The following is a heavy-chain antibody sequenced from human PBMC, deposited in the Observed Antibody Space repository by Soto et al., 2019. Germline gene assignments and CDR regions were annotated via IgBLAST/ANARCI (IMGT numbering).Heavy chain of an antibody. J-gene: IGHJ6*02. CDR2: INPSGGST. CDR3: ARDTTGLTPFPRPNPYGMDV. V-gene: IGHV1-46*01. CDR1: GYTFTSYY. D-gene: IGHD1-1*01. Sequence: RASVKVSCKASGYTFTSYYMHWVRQAPGQGLEWMGIINPSGGSTSYAQKFQGRVTMTRDTSTSTVYMELSSLRSEDTAVYYCARDTTGLTPFPRPNPYGMDVWGQGTTVTVSS.